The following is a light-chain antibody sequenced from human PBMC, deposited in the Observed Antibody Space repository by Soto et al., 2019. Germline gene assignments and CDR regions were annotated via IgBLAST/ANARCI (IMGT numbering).Light chain of an antibody. CDR1: SGLSSYA. J-gene: IGLJ2*01. CDR3: QTWGTGIVI. CDR2: VNRDGSH. Sequence: QLVLTQSPSASASLGASVKLTCTLSSGLSSYAIAWHQQQPEKGPRYLMKVNRDGSHTKGDGIPDRFSGSSSGAERYLTISSLQSEDEGDYYFQTWGTGIVIFGGGTKLTVL. V-gene: IGLV4-69*01.